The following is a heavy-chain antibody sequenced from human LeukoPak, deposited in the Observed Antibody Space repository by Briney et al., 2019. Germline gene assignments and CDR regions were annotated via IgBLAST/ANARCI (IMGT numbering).Heavy chain of an antibody. CDR1: GFTSSSFG. D-gene: IGHD1-26*01. V-gene: IGHV3-30*02. CDR2: IRYDGSNK. CDR3: AKDRIVGATIPTSFDY. Sequence: GGSLRLSCAASGFTSSSFGMHWVRQAPGKGLEWVAFIRYDGSNKYYADSVKGRFTISRDNSKNTLYLQMNSLRAEDTAVYYCAKDRIVGATIPTSFDYWGQGTLVTVSS. J-gene: IGHJ4*02.